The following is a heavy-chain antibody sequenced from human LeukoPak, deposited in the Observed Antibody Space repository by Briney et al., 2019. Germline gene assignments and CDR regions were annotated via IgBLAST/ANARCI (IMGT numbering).Heavy chain of an antibody. CDR3: ARGLAVAGTGWWFDP. V-gene: IGHV4-34*01. D-gene: IGHD6-19*01. CDR2: INHSGST. Sequence: SETLSLTCAVYGGSFSGYYWSWIRQPPGKGLEWIGEINHSGSTNYNPSLKSRVTISVDTSKNQFSLKLSSVTAADTAVYYCARGLAVAGTGWWFDPWGQGTLVTVSS. CDR1: GGSFSGYY. J-gene: IGHJ5*02.